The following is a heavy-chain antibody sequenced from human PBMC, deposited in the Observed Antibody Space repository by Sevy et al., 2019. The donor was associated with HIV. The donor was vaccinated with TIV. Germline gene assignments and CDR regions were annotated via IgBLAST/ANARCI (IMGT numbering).Heavy chain of an antibody. J-gene: IGHJ4*02. CDR1: GYTFSTYG. D-gene: IGHD2-15*01. Sequence: ASVKVSCEASGYTFSTYGINWVRQAPGQGLEWMGWINTFTGDTNYLQKLQDRVTMTKETSTGTVYMERRSLRSDDTAVYYCARGYCSGGRCYPGGYWGQGTLVTVSS. CDR3: ARGYCSGGRCYPGGY. V-gene: IGHV1-18*01. CDR2: INTFTGDT.